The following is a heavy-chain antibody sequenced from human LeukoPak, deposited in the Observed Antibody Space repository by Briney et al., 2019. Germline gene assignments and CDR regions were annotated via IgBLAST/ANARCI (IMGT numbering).Heavy chain of an antibody. Sequence: ASVKVSCKASGCIFTSYGMSWVRQAPGQGLEWMGWIRPYNGDTNYAQKLQGRVTMTTDTSTNTAYMELRSLRSDDTAVYYCARGEDNYMDVWGKGTTVIVSS. CDR1: GCIFTSYG. V-gene: IGHV1-18*01. D-gene: IGHD1-26*01. CDR2: IRPYNGDT. J-gene: IGHJ6*03. CDR3: ARGEDNYMDV.